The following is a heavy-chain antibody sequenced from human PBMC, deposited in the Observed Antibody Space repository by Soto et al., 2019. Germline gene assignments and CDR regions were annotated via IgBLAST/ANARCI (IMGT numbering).Heavy chain of an antibody. V-gene: IGHV3-48*02. CDR1: GFTLSTYD. Sequence: EVQLVESGGGLVQPGGSLRLSCVASGFTLSTYDMNWVRQAPGKGLQWVSHISSSSAAIVYADSVKGRITISRDNAKNSLYLQMNSLRDEDTAVYYRARGAVAGLYFFDYWGQGILVTVSS. J-gene: IGHJ4*02. CDR2: ISSSSAAI. CDR3: ARGAVAGLYFFDY. D-gene: IGHD6-19*01.